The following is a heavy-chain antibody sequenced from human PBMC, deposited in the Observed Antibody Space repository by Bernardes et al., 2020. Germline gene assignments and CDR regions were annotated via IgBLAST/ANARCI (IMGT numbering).Heavy chain of an antibody. V-gene: IGHV1-18*01. D-gene: IGHD6-13*01. CDR1: GYTLSSYG. J-gene: IGHJ3*02. Sequence: ASVKVSCKASGYTLSSYGINWVRQAPGQGLEWMGWISAYNGNTNYVQNLQGRVTMTTDTSTSIAYMELRSLRSDDTAVYYCARAKGGIAAAGTEAFDIWGQGTMVTVSS. CDR3: ARAKGGIAAAGTEAFDI. CDR2: ISAYNGNT.